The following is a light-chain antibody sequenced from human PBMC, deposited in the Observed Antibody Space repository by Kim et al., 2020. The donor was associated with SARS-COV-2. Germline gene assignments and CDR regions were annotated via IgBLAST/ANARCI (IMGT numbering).Light chain of an antibody. Sequence: QSALTQPRSVSGSPGQSVTISCTGTSSDVGGYNYVSWYQQHPGKAPKLMIYDVTKRPSGVPDRFSGSKSGNTASLTISGLHTEDEADYSCCSYAGSYTWVFGGGTQLTVL. CDR3: CSYAGSYTWV. V-gene: IGLV2-11*01. CDR1: SSDVGGYNY. CDR2: DVT. J-gene: IGLJ3*02.